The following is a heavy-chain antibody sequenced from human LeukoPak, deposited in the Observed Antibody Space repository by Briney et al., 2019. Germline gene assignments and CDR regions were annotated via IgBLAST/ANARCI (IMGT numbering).Heavy chain of an antibody. CDR1: GFTFSTHW. CDR2: IKEDGSEK. D-gene: IGHD3-3*01. V-gene: IGHV3-7*01. Sequence: GGSLRLSCAASGFTFSTHWMSWVRQLPGRGLAWVANIKEDGSEKYYVDSVKGRFTISRDNANKSLYLQMNGLRAEDSAIYYCASSYLDDFWSGHFWGQGTQVTVSS. J-gene: IGHJ4*02. CDR3: ASSYLDDFWSGHF.